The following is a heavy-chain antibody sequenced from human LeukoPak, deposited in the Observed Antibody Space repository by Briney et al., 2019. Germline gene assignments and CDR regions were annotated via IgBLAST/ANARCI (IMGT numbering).Heavy chain of an antibody. CDR2: IKQDGSER. CDR3: VRAWYYFDY. CDR1: GVTFTTYW. V-gene: IGHV3-7*01. Sequence: GGSLRLSCAASGVTFTTYWMSWVRQAAGKGGEWVANIKQDGSERYYVASVKGRFTISRDNAKNSLYLQMNSLGDEDTAVYYCVRAWYYFDYWGQGTLVTVSS. J-gene: IGHJ4*02.